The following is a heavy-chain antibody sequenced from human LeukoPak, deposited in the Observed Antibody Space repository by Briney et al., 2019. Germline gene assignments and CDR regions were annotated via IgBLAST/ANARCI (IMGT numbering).Heavy chain of an antibody. V-gene: IGHV3-15*01. Sequence: GGSLRLSCAASGFTFSNAGMSWVRQAPGKGLEWVGHIKSKTDGGTTDYAAPVKGRFTISRDDSKNTLYLQMNSLKTEDTAVYYYNADKDSGYGKAFDYWGQGTLVTVSS. CDR3: NADKDSGYGKAFDY. CDR1: GFTFSNAG. D-gene: IGHD5-12*01. CDR2: IKSKTDGGTT. J-gene: IGHJ4*02.